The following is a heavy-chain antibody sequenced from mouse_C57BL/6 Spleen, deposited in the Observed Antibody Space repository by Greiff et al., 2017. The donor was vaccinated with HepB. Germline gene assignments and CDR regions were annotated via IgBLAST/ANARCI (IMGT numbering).Heavy chain of an antibody. CDR3: AKGYYYFDY. Sequence: EVQLVESGAELVKPGASVKLSCTASGFNIKDYYMHWVKQRTEQGLEWIGRIDPEDGETKYAPNFQGKATITADTSSNTAYLQLSSLTSEDTAVYYCAKGYYYFDYWGQGTTLTVSS. CDR2: IDPEDGET. V-gene: IGHV14-2*01. CDR1: GFNIKDYY. D-gene: IGHD2-3*01. J-gene: IGHJ2*01.